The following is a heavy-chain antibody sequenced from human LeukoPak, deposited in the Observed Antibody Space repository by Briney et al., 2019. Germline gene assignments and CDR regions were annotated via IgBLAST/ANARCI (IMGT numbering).Heavy chain of an antibody. CDR2: ISTSSIYI. J-gene: IGHJ4*02. CDR1: GLTFSSYS. D-gene: IGHD6-13*01. V-gene: IGHV3-21*01. Sequence: PGGSLRLSCAASGLTFSSYSINWVRQAPGKGLEWVSSISTSSIYIYYADSVKGRFTISRDNAKNSLYLQMNSLRAEDTAVYYCARQWDPHSSSWYGQPFDYWGQGTLVTVSS. CDR3: ARQWDPHSSSWYGQPFDY.